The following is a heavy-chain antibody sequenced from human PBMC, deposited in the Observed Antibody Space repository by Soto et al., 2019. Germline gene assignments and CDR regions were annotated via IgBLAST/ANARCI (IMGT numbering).Heavy chain of an antibody. CDR1: GYTFTSYD. CDR2: MNPNSGNT. Sequence: QVQVVQSGAEVKKPGASVKVSCKASGYTFTSYDINWVRQATGQGLEWMGWMNPNSGNTGYAQKFQGRVTMTRNTSISTAYMELSSLRSEDTAVYYCAREIGYCSGGSCSDYYGIDVWGQGTTVTVSS. J-gene: IGHJ6*02. D-gene: IGHD2-15*01. CDR3: AREIGYCSGGSCSDYYGIDV. V-gene: IGHV1-8*01.